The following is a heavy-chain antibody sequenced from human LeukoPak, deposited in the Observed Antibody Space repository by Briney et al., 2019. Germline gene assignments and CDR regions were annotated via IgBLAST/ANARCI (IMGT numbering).Heavy chain of an antibody. Sequence: SETLSLTCTVSGGSISSYYWSWIRQPPGKGLEWIGYIYYSGSTYYNPSLKSRVTISVDTSKNQFSLKLSSVTAADTAVYYCARDRSDDFWSGYFINGMDVWGQGTTVTVSS. CDR1: GGSISSYY. D-gene: IGHD3-3*01. V-gene: IGHV4-59*12. J-gene: IGHJ6*02. CDR3: ARDRSDDFWSGYFINGMDV. CDR2: IYYSGST.